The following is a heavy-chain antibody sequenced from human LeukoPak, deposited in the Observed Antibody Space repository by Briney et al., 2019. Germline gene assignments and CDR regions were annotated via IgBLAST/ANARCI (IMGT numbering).Heavy chain of an antibody. Sequence: GGSLRLSCAASGFTFSSYAMSWVRQAPGKGLEWVSAISGSGGSTYYADSVKGRFTISRDNSKNTLYLQMNGLRAEDTAVYYCAKDPPHTVTTIAGDYWGQGTLVTVSS. D-gene: IGHD4-17*01. CDR1: GFTFSSYA. CDR3: AKDPPHTVTTIAGDY. J-gene: IGHJ4*02. CDR2: ISGSGGST. V-gene: IGHV3-23*01.